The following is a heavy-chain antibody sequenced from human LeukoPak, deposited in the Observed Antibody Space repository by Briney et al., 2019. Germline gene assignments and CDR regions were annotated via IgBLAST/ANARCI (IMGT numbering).Heavy chain of an antibody. CDR1: GFTFSSYT. D-gene: IGHD3-10*01. Sequence: QPGGSLRLSCAASGFTFSSYTMNWVRQAPGKGLEWVSYITSSGSTVYYADSVKGRFTISRDNAKNSLYLQMQSPTAEDTAVYSCARVGSPSKYYYYMDVWGKGTTVTVSS. J-gene: IGHJ6*03. V-gene: IGHV3-48*04. CDR3: ARVGSPSKYYYYMDV. CDR2: ITSSGSTV.